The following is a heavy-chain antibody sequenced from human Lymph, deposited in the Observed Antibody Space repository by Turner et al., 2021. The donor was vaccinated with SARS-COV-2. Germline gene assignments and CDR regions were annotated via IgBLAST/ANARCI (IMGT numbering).Heavy chain of an antibody. CDR2: ITFPSSYI. D-gene: IGHD2-21*02. Sequence: EVQLVESGGGLVKPGGSLRLYCAASGFTFSSYSMNWVLQAPGKGLELVSSITFPSSYINYAASVKGRFTISRDNAKNSLYLQMNSLRAEDTAVYYCARGPPDFPYYFDYWGQGTLVTVSS. V-gene: IGHV3-21*01. CDR3: ARGPPDFPYYFDY. J-gene: IGHJ4*02. CDR1: GFTFSSYS.